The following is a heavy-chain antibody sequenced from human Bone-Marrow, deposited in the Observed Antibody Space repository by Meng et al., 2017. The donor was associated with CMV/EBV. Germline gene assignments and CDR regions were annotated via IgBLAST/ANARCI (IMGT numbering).Heavy chain of an antibody. V-gene: IGHV3-30*02. D-gene: IGHD1-26*01. CDR1: GFTFSSYG. CDR2: IRYDGGNK. Sequence: GESLKISCAASGFTFSSYGMHWVRQSPGKGLEWVAFIRYDGGNKYYADSVKGRFTISRDNSKNTLYLQMNSLRAEDTAVYYCAKSIVGATRGYWGQGTLVTVSS. J-gene: IGHJ4*02. CDR3: AKSIVGATRGY.